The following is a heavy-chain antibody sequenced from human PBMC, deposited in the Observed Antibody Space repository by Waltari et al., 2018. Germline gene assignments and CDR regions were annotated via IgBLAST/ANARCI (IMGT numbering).Heavy chain of an antibody. D-gene: IGHD1-7*01. Sequence: QLQLQESGPGLVKPSETLSLTCTVSGGSISISSYYWGWIRQPPGKGLEWIGSIYYSGSTYYNPSLKSRVTISVDTSKNQFSLKLSSVTAADTAVYYCARDRETTPDFDYWGQGTLVTVSS. CDR1: GGSISISSYY. J-gene: IGHJ4*02. CDR2: IYYSGST. CDR3: ARDRETTPDFDY. V-gene: IGHV4-39*07.